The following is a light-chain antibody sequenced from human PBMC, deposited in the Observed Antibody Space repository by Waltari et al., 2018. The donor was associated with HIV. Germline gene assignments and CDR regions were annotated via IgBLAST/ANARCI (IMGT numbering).Light chain of an antibody. V-gene: IGLV3-21*02. Sequence: SYVLTQPPSLSVAPGQTAKISCGGDNIGIKSVNWYQHKPGQAPLSVVKDDQDRPSGIPERFSGSKSGNTATLTISRVEAGDEADYSCQVWDRGIDHPWVFGGGTKVTVL. CDR1: NIGIKS. CDR3: QVWDRGIDHPWV. CDR2: DDQ. J-gene: IGLJ3*02.